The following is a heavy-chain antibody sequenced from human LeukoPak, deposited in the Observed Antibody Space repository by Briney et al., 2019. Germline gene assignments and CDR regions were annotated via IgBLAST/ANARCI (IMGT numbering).Heavy chain of an antibody. J-gene: IGHJ5*02. V-gene: IGHV5-51*01. CDR3: GRLNWNYVIGGPDWFDP. Sequence: GESLKISCKGSGYSFTNYWIGWVGQMPGKGLEWMGLIYPGNSDTRYSPSFQGQVTISADKSNSTAYLQWSSLKASDTAMYYCGRLNWNYVIGGPDWFDPWGQGTLVTVSS. CDR1: GYSFTNYW. D-gene: IGHD1-7*01. CDR2: IYPGNSDT.